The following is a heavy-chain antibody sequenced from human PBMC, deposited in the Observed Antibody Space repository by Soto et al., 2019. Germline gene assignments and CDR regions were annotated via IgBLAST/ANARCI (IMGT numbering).Heavy chain of an antibody. CDR3: ATAGYSSSWYPY. D-gene: IGHD6-13*01. CDR1: GYTFTSYA. V-gene: IGHV1-3*01. Sequence: GASVKVSCKASGYTFTSYAMHWVRQAPGQRLEWMGWINAGNDNTKYSQKFQGRVTITRDTSASTAYMELSSLRSEDTAVYYCATAGYSSSWYPYWGQGTLVTVSS. J-gene: IGHJ4*02. CDR2: INAGNDNT.